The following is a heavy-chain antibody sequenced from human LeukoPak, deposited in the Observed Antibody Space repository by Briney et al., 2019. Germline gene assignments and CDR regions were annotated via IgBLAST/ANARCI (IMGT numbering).Heavy chain of an antibody. V-gene: IGHV4-30-4*01. D-gene: IGHD3-22*01. J-gene: IGHJ6*02. CDR2: IYYSGST. CDR1: GGSISSGDYY. CDR3: ARGPLYYYYSSGYGSWYYYYGMDV. Sequence: SETLSLTCTVSGGSISSGDYYWSWIRQPPGKGLEWIGYIYYSGSTYYNPSLKSRVTISVDTSKNQFSLKLSSVTAADTAVYYCARGPLYYYYSSGYGSWYYYYGMDVWGQGTTVTVSS.